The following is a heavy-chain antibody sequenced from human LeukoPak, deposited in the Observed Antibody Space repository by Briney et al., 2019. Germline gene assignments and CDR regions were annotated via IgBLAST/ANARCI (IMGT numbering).Heavy chain of an antibody. CDR3: VRVGGSSTSCYNRARGCYFDY. CDR2: INPNSGGT. V-gene: IGHV1-2*02. CDR1: GYTFTGYY. Sequence: ASVKVSCKASGYTFTGYYMHWVRQAPGQGLEWMGWINPNSGGTNYAQKFQGRVTMTRDTSISTAYMELSRLRSDDTAVYYCVRVGGSSTSCYNRARGCYFDYWGQGTLVTVSS. J-gene: IGHJ4*02. D-gene: IGHD2-2*02.